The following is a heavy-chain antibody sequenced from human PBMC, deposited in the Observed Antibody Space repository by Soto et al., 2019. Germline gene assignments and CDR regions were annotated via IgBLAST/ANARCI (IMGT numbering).Heavy chain of an antibody. CDR2: INPDSGGT. J-gene: IGHJ4*02. D-gene: IGHD6-19*01. CDR3: ARDVAGDDYFDY. Sequence: ASVKISCKASGYIFTAYYMHWVRQAPGQGPEWMGWINPDSGGTSYAPKFQGRVTMTRDTSSSTVYMELRRLRSDDTALYYCARDVAGDDYFDYWGQGTLVTVPQ. V-gene: IGHV1-2*02. CDR1: GYIFTAYY.